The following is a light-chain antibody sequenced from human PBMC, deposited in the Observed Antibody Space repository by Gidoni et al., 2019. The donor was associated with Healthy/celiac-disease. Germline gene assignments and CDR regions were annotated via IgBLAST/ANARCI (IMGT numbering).Light chain of an antibody. J-gene: IGKJ4*01. Sequence: EIVLTQSPATLSLSPGERATPSCRTSQRVSRYLAWYQQKPGQAPRLLIYDASNRATGIPSRFSGSGSGTDFTLTISSLEPEDFAVYYCQQRSNWPPLTFGGGTKVEIK. CDR3: QQRSNWPPLT. V-gene: IGKV3-11*01. CDR1: QRVSRY. CDR2: DAS.